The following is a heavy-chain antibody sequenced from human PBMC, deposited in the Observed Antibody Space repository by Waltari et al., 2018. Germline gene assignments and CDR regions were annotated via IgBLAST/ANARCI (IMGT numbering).Heavy chain of an antibody. V-gene: IGHV3-53*01. Sequence: EVQLVESGGGLIQPGGSLRLSCAASGFTVSSNYMSWVRQAPGKGLEWVSVIYSGGSTYYADSGKGRFTISRDNSKNTLYLQMNSLRAEDTAVYYCARGVSSSWLYYFDYWGQGTLVTVSS. CDR2: IYSGGST. CDR3: ARGVSSSWLYYFDY. CDR1: GFTVSSNY. J-gene: IGHJ4*02. D-gene: IGHD6-13*01.